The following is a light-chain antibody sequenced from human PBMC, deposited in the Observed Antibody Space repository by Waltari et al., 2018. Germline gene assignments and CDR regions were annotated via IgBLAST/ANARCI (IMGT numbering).Light chain of an antibody. J-gene: IGKJ4*01. CDR2: WAS. CDR1: QSVLYSSNNKNY. CDR3: QQYYSTPLT. Sequence: DFVMTQSPDSLAVSLGERATINCKSSQSVLYSSNNKNYLAWYQQKQGQPPKLLIPWASTPDSGVPDRCSGKGSGTDFTLTISSLQAEDVAVYYCQQYYSTPLTFGGGTKVEIK. V-gene: IGKV4-1*01.